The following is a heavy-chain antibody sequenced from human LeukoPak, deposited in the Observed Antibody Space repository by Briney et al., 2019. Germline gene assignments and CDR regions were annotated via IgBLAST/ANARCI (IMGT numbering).Heavy chain of an antibody. D-gene: IGHD4-11*01. CDR3: ARGDYTDYTFYV. CDR2: INHSGAT. V-gene: IGHV4-34*01. Sequence: SETLSLTCAVYGGSFSGYYWSWIRQPPGKGLEWIGEINHSGATSYDPFLKSRVTISVDTSRNQFSLKLTSVTAADTAVYYCARGDYTDYTFYVWGQGTMVTVSS. CDR1: GGSFSGYY. J-gene: IGHJ3*01.